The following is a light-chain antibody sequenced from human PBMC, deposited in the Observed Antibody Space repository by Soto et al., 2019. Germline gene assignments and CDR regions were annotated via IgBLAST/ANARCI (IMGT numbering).Light chain of an antibody. Sequence: QSVLTQPPSVSAAPGQKVTISCSGSSSNIGNNYVSWYQQVPGTAPKLLIYDNDTRPSGIPDRFSGSKSGTSATLGITGLQTGDEADYYCGTWDSSLSAVFGGGTQLTVL. V-gene: IGLV1-51*01. CDR1: SSNIGNNY. CDR2: DND. CDR3: GTWDSSLSAV. J-gene: IGLJ7*01.